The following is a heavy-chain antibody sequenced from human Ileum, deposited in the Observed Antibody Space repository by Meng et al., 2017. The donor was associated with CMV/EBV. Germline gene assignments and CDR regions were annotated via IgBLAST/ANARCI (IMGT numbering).Heavy chain of an antibody. V-gene: IGHV3-74*03. D-gene: IGHD3-16*01. CDR2: INSDGSRT. Sequence: GESLKLSCAASGFPFTSYGMHWVRQAPGEGLVWVSRINSDGSRTTYADSVRGRFTISRDNARYSLYLQMTNLGAENTALCYCTRAPNSIYCPNYVCSVHGFDAWGHGTMVTVSS. CDR3: TRAPNSIYCPNYVCSVHGFDA. J-gene: IGHJ3*01. CDR1: GFPFTSYG.